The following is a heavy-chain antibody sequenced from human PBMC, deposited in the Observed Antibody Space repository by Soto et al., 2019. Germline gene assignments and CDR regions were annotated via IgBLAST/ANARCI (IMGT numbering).Heavy chain of an antibody. CDR2: IDPSDSYT. V-gene: IGHV5-10-1*01. D-gene: IGHD6-6*01. Sequence: PGESLKISCQGSGYSLTSYWISWVRQMPGKGLEWMGRIDPSDSYTNYSPSFQGHVTISADKSISTAYLQWSSLKASDTAMYYCARRIAAPPNYYYYGMDVWGQGTTVTVSS. CDR3: ARRIAAPPNYYYYGMDV. CDR1: GYSLTSYW. J-gene: IGHJ6*02.